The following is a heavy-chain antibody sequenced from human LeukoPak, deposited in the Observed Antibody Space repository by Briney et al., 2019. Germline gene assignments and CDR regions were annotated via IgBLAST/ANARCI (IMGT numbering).Heavy chain of an antibody. CDR1: GFTFDDYA. D-gene: IGHD1-7*01. CDR3: AKGENWNYEDYFDY. CDR2: ISWNSGSI. V-gene: IGHV3-9*01. Sequence: PGGSLRLSCAASGFTFDDYAMHWVRHAPGKGLEWVSGISWNSGSIGYADSVKGRFTIPRDNAKNSLYLQMNSLRAEDTALYYCAKGENWNYEDYFDYWGQGTLVTVSS. J-gene: IGHJ4*02.